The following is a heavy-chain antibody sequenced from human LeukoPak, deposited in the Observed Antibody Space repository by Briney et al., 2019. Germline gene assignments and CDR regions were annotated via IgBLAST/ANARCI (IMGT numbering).Heavy chain of an antibody. CDR1: GFTFSSYS. Sequence: PGGSLRLSCAASGFTFSSYSMNWVRQAPGKGLEWVSSISSSSSYIYYADSVKGRFTISRDNAKNSLYLQMNSLRAEDTAVYYCARDGYRGGDCYDVFDIWGQGTMVTVSS. D-gene: IGHD2-21*01. CDR2: ISSSSSYI. V-gene: IGHV3-21*01. J-gene: IGHJ3*02. CDR3: ARDGYRGGDCYDVFDI.